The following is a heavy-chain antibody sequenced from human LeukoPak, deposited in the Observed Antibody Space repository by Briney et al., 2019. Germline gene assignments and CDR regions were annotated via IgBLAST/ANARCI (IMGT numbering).Heavy chain of an antibody. J-gene: IGHJ6*02. CDR1: GFTLSTYS. Sequence: GGSLRLSCAASGFTLSTYSMNWVRQAAGKGLGWVSSISSSARYMYYADSVKGRFTISRDNAKNSLYLQMNSLRAEDTAVYYCARGGVGLVIIPGWEYDYYGLDVWGQGTTVTVSS. V-gene: IGHV3-21*01. CDR3: ARGGVGLVIIPGWEYDYYGLDV. CDR2: ISSSARYM. D-gene: IGHD3/OR15-3a*01.